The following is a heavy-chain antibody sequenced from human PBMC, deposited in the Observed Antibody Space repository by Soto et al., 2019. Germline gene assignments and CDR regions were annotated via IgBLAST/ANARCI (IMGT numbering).Heavy chain of an antibody. CDR2: ISSSSSVI. V-gene: IGHV3-48*01. J-gene: IGHJ6*03. CDR3: ARDLSWGSNWYYYMDV. D-gene: IGHD7-27*01. CDR1: GFILSDCA. Sequence: GGSLRLSCATSGFILSDCAMNWVRQAPGKGQEWVSYISSSSSVIDYADSVKGRFTVSRDNARNSLYLQMISLRAEDTALYYCARDLSWGSNWYYYMDVWGKGTTVTVSS.